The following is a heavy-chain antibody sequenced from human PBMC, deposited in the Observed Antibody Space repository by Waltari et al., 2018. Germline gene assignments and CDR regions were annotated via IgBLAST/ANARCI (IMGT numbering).Heavy chain of an antibody. Sequence: QVQLVQSGAEVKKPGASVKVSCKASGYTFTSYDINWVRQATGQGLEWMGWMNPKSGKTGYAQKFQGRVTMTRNTSISTAYMELSSLRSEDTAVYYCARGLYDFWSGYYTDYYFDYWGQGTLVTVSS. CDR1: GYTFTSYD. CDR2: MNPKSGKT. CDR3: ARGLYDFWSGYYTDYYFDY. D-gene: IGHD3-3*01. J-gene: IGHJ4*02. V-gene: IGHV1-8*01.